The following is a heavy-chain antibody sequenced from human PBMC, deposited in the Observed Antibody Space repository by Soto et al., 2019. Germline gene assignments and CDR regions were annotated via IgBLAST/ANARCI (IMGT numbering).Heavy chain of an antibody. V-gene: IGHV3-23*01. J-gene: IGHJ4*02. CDR2: ISGSGGST. D-gene: IGHD2-2*01. CDR3: AKDRGGCSSTSCPPRLFDY. Sequence: EVQLLESGGGLVQPGGSLRLSCAASGFTFSSYAMSWVRQAPGKGLEWVSGISGSGGSTYYADSVKGRFTISRDNSKNRVYLQMNSVRAEDTAVYYCAKDRGGCSSTSCPPRLFDYWGQGTLVTVSS. CDR1: GFTFSSYA.